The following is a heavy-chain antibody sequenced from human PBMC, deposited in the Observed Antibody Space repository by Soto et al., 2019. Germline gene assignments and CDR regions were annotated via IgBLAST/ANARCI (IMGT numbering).Heavy chain of an antibody. J-gene: IGHJ4*02. CDR3: ARWNGAGNDY. D-gene: IGHD1-1*01. V-gene: IGHV4-59*01. Sequence: KASETLSLTCSVSGGTISSYYWSWIRQPPGKGLEWIGYIYYSGSTNYNPSLKSRVTISVDTSKNQFSLKLSSVTAADTAVYYCARWNGAGNDYWGQGTLVTVSS. CDR1: GGTISSYY. CDR2: IYYSGST.